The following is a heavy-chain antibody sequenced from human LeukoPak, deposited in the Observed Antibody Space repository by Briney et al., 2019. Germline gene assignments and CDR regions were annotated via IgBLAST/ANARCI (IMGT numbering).Heavy chain of an antibody. CDR1: GGSISSGSYY. V-gene: IGHV4-61*02. Sequence: SQTLSLTCTVSGGSISSGSYYWSWLRQPAGKGLEWIGRIYTSGSTNYNPSLKSRVTISVDTSKNQFSLKLSSVTAADTAVYYCARELGCSSTSCLTYNWFDPWGQGTLVTVSS. D-gene: IGHD2-2*01. J-gene: IGHJ5*02. CDR3: ARELGCSSTSCLTYNWFDP. CDR2: IYTSGST.